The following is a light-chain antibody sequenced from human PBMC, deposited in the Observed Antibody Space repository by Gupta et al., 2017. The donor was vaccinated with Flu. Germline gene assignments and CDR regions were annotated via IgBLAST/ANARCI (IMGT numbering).Light chain of an antibody. Sequence: VGDRVTITCRASQSISTWLAWYQQKPGKAPKLLIYKASSLESGVPSRFSGSGSGTEFTLTISSLQPDDFATYYCQQYNSYRTFGQGTKVEIK. J-gene: IGKJ1*01. CDR1: QSISTW. CDR3: QQYNSYRT. CDR2: KAS. V-gene: IGKV1-5*03.